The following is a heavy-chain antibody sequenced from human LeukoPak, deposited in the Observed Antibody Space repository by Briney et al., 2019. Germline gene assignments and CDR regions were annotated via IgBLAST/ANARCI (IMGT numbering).Heavy chain of an antibody. J-gene: IGHJ4*02. D-gene: IGHD4-23*01. V-gene: IGHV3-23*01. CDR2: ISGRGGSS. Sequence: GGSLRLSCAASGFTFSSYSMTWVRQSPGKGPEWVSGISGRGGSSSYADSVKGRFTVSRDNSKNMVYLQMNSLPDEDPAVYYCAQLRGDNWGQGTRVIVSP. CDR1: GFTFSSYS. CDR3: AQLRGDN.